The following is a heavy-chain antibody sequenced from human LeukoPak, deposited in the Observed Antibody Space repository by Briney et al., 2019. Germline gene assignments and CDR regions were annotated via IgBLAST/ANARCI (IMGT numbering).Heavy chain of an antibody. CDR1: GFTFSSYG. V-gene: IGHV3-30*18. J-gene: IGHJ4*02. CDR2: ISYDGSNK. D-gene: IGHD6-19*01. Sequence: GGSPRLSCAASGFTFSSYGMHWVRQAPGKGLEWVAVISYDGSNKYYADSVKGRFTISRDNSKNTLYLQMNSLRAEDTAVYYCAKDRLAVALGPHFDYWGQGTLVTVSS. CDR3: AKDRLAVALGPHFDY.